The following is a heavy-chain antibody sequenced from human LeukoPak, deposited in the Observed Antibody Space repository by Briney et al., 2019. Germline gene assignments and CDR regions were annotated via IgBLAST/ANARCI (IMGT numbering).Heavy chain of an antibody. CDR3: ARGDFWSGYSYY. D-gene: IGHD3-3*01. J-gene: IGHJ4*02. V-gene: IGHV4-4*07. CDR1: GGSISSYY. Sequence: SETLSLTCTVSGGSISSYYWSWIRQPAGKGLKWIGRIYTSGSTNYNPSLKSRVTMSVDTSKNQFSLKLSSVTAADTAVYYCARGDFWSGYSYYWGQGTLVTVSS. CDR2: IYTSGST.